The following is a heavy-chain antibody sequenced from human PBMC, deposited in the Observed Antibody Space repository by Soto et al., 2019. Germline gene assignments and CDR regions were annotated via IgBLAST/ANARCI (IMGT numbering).Heavy chain of an antibody. CDR1: GSTFTSYD. J-gene: IGHJ4*02. D-gene: IGHD3-9*01. V-gene: IGHV1-8*01. CDR2: MNPNSGNT. CDR3: ARVDYDILTGPLDY. Sequence: ASVKVSCKASGSTFTSYDINWVRQATGQGLEWMGWMNPNSGNTGYAQKFQGRVTMTRNTSISTAYMELSSLRSEDTAVYYCARVDYDILTGPLDYWGQGTLVTVSS.